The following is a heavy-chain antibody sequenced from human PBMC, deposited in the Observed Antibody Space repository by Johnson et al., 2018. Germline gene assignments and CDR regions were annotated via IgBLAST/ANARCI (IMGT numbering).Heavy chain of an antibody. CDR1: GFIVSSNY. Sequence: EVQLVESGGGLVQPGGSLRLSCAASGFIVSSNYMSWVRQAPGKGLEWVSGISGHAGSTHYADSVKGLFSISRDNSKNPLFLQMNSLRAEDTAVYYCAKHIVVVPVSSGSRMDVWGQGTTVTVSS. J-gene: IGHJ6*02. CDR3: AKHIVVVPVSSGSRMDV. CDR2: ISGHAGST. D-gene: IGHD2-2*01. V-gene: IGHV3-23*04.